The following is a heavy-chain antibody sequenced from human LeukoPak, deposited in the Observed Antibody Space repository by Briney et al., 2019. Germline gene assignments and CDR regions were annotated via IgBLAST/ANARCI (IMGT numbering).Heavy chain of an antibody. CDR3: AKDICGGNCYPYGGY. Sequence: GGSLRLSCAASGFTFSNYGMHWVRQAPGKGLEWVAFIPYDGSNKYYADSLQGRLTISRDDSMNTLYLQMSSLRAEDTARYYCAKDICGGNCYPYGGYWGQGTLVTVSS. V-gene: IGHV3-30*02. J-gene: IGHJ4*02. CDR1: GFTFSNYG. D-gene: IGHD2-21*01. CDR2: IPYDGSNK.